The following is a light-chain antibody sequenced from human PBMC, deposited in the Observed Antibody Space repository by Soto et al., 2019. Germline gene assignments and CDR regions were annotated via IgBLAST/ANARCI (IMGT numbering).Light chain of an antibody. CDR1: QSLSREL. CDR2: GAS. J-gene: IGKJ5*01. V-gene: IGKV3D-20*02. Sequence: EIVFTKSPGTLSLSPGERATLSCRASQSLSRELLAWYQQKPGQAPRLLIYGASSRATGIPARFSGSGSETDFTLTISSLEPEDFAVYYCQHRLHWPITFGQGTRLEI. CDR3: QHRLHWPIT.